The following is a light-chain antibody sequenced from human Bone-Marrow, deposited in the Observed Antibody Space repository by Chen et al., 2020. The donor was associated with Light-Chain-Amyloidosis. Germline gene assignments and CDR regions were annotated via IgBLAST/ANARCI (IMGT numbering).Light chain of an antibody. CDR3: QSADSSGTYEVI. CDR1: DLPTKY. Sequence: SYELTPPPSLLLSPGQTARITCSGDDLPTKYAYWYQQKPGQAPVLVIHRDTERPSGISERFSGSGSRTTATLTISGVQAENEADDHCQSADSSGTYEVIFGGGTKLTVL. V-gene: IGLV3-25*03. CDR2: RDT. J-gene: IGLJ2*01.